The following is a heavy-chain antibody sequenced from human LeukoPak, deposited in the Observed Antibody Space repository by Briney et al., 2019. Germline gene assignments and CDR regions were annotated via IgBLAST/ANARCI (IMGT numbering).Heavy chain of an antibody. CDR1: GGSISSGDYY. D-gene: IGHD6-13*01. Sequence: KTSETLSLTCTVSGGSISSGDYYWSWIRQPPGKGLEWIGYIYYSGSTYYNPSLKSRVTISVDTSKNQFSLKLSSVTAADTAVYYCAKDSPIWIAAAGYYFDYWGQGTLVTVSS. V-gene: IGHV4-30-4*01. J-gene: IGHJ4*02. CDR3: AKDSPIWIAAAGYYFDY. CDR2: IYYSGST.